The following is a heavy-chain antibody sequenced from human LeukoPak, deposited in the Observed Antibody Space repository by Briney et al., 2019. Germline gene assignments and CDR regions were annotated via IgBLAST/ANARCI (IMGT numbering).Heavy chain of an antibody. CDR3: ARVPGSSSWYLLYYYYYYMDV. V-gene: IGHV3-7*01. Sequence: GGPLRLSCAASGFTFSSYWMSWVRQAPGKGLEWVANIKQDGSEKYYVDSVKGRFTISRDNAKNSLYLQMNSLRAEDTAVYYCARVPGSSSWYLLYYYYYYMDVWGKGTTVTVSS. J-gene: IGHJ6*03. CDR2: IKQDGSEK. CDR1: GFTFSSYW. D-gene: IGHD6-13*01.